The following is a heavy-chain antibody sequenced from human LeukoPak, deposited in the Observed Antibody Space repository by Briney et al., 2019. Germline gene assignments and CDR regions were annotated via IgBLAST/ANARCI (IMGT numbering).Heavy chain of an antibody. V-gene: IGHV3-48*01. J-gene: IGHJ6*02. D-gene: IGHD6-13*01. CDR3: ARDGLYSSSWYYVDGMDV. CDR1: GFTFSSYS. CDR2: ISSSSSTI. Sequence: GGSLRLSCAVSGFTFSSYSMNWVRQAPGKGLEWVSYISSSSSTIYYADSVKGRFTISRDNAKNSLYLQMNSLRAEDTAVYYCARDGLYSSSWYYVDGMDVWGQGTTVTVSS.